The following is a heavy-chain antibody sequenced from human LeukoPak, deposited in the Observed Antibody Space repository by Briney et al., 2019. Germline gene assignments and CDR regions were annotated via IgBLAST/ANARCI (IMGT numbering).Heavy chain of an antibody. CDR1: GFTFSDYY. CDR2: ITSSSSYT. V-gene: IGHV3-11*06. CDR3: ARAAVAGTVHDY. D-gene: IGHD6-19*01. Sequence: GGSLRLSCAASGFTFSDYYMSWIRQAPGKGLEWVSYITSSSSYTYYADSVKGRFTISRDNAKNSLYLQLNSLRAEDTAVYYCARAAVAGTVHDYWGQGTLVTVSS. J-gene: IGHJ4*02.